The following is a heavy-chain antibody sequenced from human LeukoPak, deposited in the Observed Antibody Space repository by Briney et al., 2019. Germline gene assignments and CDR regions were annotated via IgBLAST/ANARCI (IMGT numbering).Heavy chain of an antibody. J-gene: IGHJ5*02. V-gene: IGHV1-69*01. D-gene: IGHD3-22*01. Sequence: SVKVSCKASGGTFSSYAISWVRQAPGQGLEWMGGIIPIFGTANYAQKFQGRVTITADESTSTAYVELSSLRSEDTAVYYCARDLSYVGRLVVVHHRRNNWFDHWGQGTLVTVSS. CDR2: IIPIFGTA. CDR3: ARDLSYVGRLVVVHHRRNNWFDH. CDR1: GGTFSSYA.